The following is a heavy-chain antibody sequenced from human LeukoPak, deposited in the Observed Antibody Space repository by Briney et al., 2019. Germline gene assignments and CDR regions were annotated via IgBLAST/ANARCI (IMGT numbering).Heavy chain of an antibody. Sequence: PGGSLTLSCAASGFSFSRHALSWVGQPPGKGLEWVAAVSNGKTYYAHSVRGRFAIHRDDSTCTGYLHMNGLRDERTCLDRCVREAAYCALACVKTNWFDPWGQGTLVTVSS. J-gene: IGHJ5*02. V-gene: IGHV3-23*01. CDR2: VSNGKT. CDR3: VREAAYCALACVKTNWFDP. D-gene: IGHD2-21*01. CDR1: GFSFSRHA.